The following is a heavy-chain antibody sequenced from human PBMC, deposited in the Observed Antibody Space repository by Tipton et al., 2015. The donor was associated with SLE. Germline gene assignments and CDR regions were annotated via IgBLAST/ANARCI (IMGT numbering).Heavy chain of an antibody. CDR3: ARAIYTGTSWDYYYYYMDV. J-gene: IGHJ6*03. D-gene: IGHD1-26*01. CDR2: INGSGST. CDR1: GASFRGSF. V-gene: IGHV4-34*01. Sequence: GLVKPSETLSLTCAVSGASFRGSFWNWIRQPPGKGLEWIGEINGSGSTNYNPSLKSRVTLSVDTSKNQFSLNLTSVTAADTAVHYCARAIYTGTSWDYYYYYMDVWGNGTTVTVSS.